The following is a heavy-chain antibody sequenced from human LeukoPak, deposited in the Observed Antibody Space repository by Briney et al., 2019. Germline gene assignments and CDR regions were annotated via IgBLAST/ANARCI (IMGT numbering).Heavy chain of an antibody. Sequence: SVKVSCKASGGTXSSYAISGVRQAPGQGLEWMGGIIPIFGTANYAQKFQGRVTITADESTSTAYMELSSLRSEDTAVYYCARENLGLHDYWGQGTLVTVSS. CDR1: GGTXSSYA. CDR2: IIPIFGTA. CDR3: ARENLGLHDY. D-gene: IGHD1-14*01. V-gene: IGHV1-69*01. J-gene: IGHJ4*02.